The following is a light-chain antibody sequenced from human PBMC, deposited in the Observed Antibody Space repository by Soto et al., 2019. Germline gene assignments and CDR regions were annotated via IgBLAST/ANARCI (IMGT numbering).Light chain of an antibody. CDR1: SSDIGSHDY. V-gene: IGLV2-14*01. J-gene: IGLJ1*01. CDR2: EVT. CDR3: TSYTSNTALV. Sequence: QSALTHPASVTGSPGQSITISCTGTSSDIGSHDYVSWYQHHPGKAPKLIIYEVTNRPSGVSDRFSGSKSGSTASLTISGLQAEDEADYRCTSYTSNTALVFGTGTKVTVL.